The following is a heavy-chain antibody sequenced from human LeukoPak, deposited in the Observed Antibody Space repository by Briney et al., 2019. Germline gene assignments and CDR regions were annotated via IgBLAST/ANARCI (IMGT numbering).Heavy chain of an antibody. Sequence: SETLSLTCTVSGGSFSIYYWSWIRQPAGKGLEWIGRIYTSGSTNYNPSLKSRVTMSVDTSKNQFSLKLSSVTAADTAVYSCARKNIPSPRIRYSSDWNGRAFDYWGQGTLVTVSS. J-gene: IGHJ4*02. V-gene: IGHV4-4*07. CDR2: IYTSGST. CDR3: ARKNIPSPRIRYSSDWNGRAFDY. D-gene: IGHD6-25*01. CDR1: GGSFSIYY.